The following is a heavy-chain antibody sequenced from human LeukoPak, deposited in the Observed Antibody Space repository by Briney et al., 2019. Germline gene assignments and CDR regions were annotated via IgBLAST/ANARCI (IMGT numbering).Heavy chain of an antibody. CDR2: ISSSSSHI. D-gene: IGHD2-21*02. CDR1: GFTFRSYS. V-gene: IGHV3-21*01. J-gene: IGHJ5*02. Sequence: GGSLRLSCAASGFTFRSYSMNWVRQAPGKGLEWVSSISSSSSHIYYADSVKGRFTISRDNAKNSLYLQMNSLRAEDTAVYYCAAAGVVTAISPNWFDPWGQGTLVTVSS. CDR3: AAAGVVTAISPNWFDP.